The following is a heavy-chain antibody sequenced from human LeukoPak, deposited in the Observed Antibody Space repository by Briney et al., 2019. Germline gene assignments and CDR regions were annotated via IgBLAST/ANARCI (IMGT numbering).Heavy chain of an antibody. Sequence: GESLRLSCAVSGLTFSTYWMSWVRQAPGQGLEWVANVKHDGSEKYYVDSVKGRFTISRDNAKNSLFLQMNSLRDEDTAVYYCAKGSAVADIYFDYWGQGTLVTVSS. V-gene: IGHV3-7*03. CDR1: GLTFSTYW. D-gene: IGHD6-19*01. J-gene: IGHJ4*02. CDR2: VKHDGSEK. CDR3: AKGSAVADIYFDY.